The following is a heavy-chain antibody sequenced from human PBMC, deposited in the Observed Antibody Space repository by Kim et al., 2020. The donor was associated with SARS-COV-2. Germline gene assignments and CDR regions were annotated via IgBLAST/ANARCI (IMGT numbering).Heavy chain of an antibody. J-gene: IGHJ4*02. CDR3: ARLVSENSAVEY. CDR1: GASISRSSNY. V-gene: IGHV4-39*01. Sequence: SETLSLTCTVSGASISRSSNYWGWIRQPPGKGLEWIGSINYSGNTYYNPSLKSRVTISVDTSKNQFSLQMRSVTAADTAVYYCARLVSENSAVEYWGQGTLVTVSS. CDR2: INYSGNT.